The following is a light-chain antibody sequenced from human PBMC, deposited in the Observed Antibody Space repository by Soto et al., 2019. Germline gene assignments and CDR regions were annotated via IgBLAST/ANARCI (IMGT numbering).Light chain of an antibody. Sequence: QSALTQPASVSGSPGQSIAISCTGTSSDVGGYNYVSWYQQHPDKAPKVMIYEVSKRPSGVSNRFSGSKSGNTASLTISGLQADDEAIYYCASYTSTTTLVVFGGGTKLTVL. CDR2: EVS. V-gene: IGLV2-14*01. J-gene: IGLJ2*01. CDR1: SSDVGGYNY. CDR3: ASYTSTTTLVV.